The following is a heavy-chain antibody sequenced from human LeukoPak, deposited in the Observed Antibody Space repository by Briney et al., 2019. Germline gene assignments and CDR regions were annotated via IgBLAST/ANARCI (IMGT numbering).Heavy chain of an antibody. CDR3: ARKSLGIAAAGTFFGS. Sequence: GGSLRLSCAAAGFTVSNNFVTWVRQAPGKGLEWVSIIYSGGGTDYADSVKGRFTISRDNSKNTVYLQMNSLRAEDTAVYHCARKSLGIAAAGTFFGSWGQGTLVTVSS. V-gene: IGHV3-53*01. J-gene: IGHJ5*02. D-gene: IGHD6-13*01. CDR2: IYSGGGT. CDR1: GFTVSNNF.